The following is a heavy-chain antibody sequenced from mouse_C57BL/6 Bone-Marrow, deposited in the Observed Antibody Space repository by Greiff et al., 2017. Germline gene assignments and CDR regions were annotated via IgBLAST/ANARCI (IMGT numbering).Heavy chain of an antibody. D-gene: IGHD2-14*01. CDR3: GRYRNGDYFDY. CDR2: IDPSDSYT. Sequence: VQLQQPGAELVKPGASVKLSCKASGYTFTSYWMQWVKQRPGQGLEWIGEIDPSDSYTNYNQKFKGKATLTVDTSSSTAYMQLSNLTSEDSAVYYCGRYRNGDYFDYWGQGTTLTVSS. V-gene: IGHV1-50*01. J-gene: IGHJ2*01. CDR1: GYTFTSYW.